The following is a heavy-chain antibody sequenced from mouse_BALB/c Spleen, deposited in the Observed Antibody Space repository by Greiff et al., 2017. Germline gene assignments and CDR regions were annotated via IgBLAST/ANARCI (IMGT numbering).Heavy chain of an antibody. J-gene: IGHJ1*01. D-gene: IGHD2-2*01. CDR3: ARTVYYGYEGGYFAV. Sequence: VQLQQSGAELVKPGASVKLSCTASGFNIKDTYMHWVKQRPEQGLEWIGRIDPANGNTKYDPKFQGKATITADTSSNTAYLQLSSLTSEDTAVYYCARTVYYGYEGGYFAVWGAGTTVTVS. CDR2: IDPANGNT. CDR1: GFNIKDTY. V-gene: IGHV14-3*02.